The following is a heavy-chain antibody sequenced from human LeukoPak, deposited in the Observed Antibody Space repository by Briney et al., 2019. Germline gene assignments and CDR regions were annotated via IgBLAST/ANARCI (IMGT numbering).Heavy chain of an antibody. J-gene: IGHJ6*02. CDR1: GFTFSSYW. D-gene: IGHD3-3*01. CDR3: ARAGYYDFWSGGRYYYYGMDV. Sequence: GSLRLSCAASGFTFSSYWMSWVRQAPGKGLEWVANIKQDGSEKYYVDSVKGRFTISRDNAKNSLYLQMNSLRAEDTAVYYCARAGYYDFWSGGRYYYYGMDVWGQGTTVTVSS. CDR2: IKQDGSEK. V-gene: IGHV3-7*03.